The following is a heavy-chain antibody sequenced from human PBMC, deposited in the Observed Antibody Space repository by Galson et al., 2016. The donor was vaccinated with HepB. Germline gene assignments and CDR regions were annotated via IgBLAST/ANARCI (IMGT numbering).Heavy chain of an antibody. CDR2: VKPNSGGP. V-gene: IGHV1-2*02. CDR1: GYTFTGYF. J-gene: IGHJ5*02. D-gene: IGHD6-13*01. CDR3: VRGSRSSSWYVVDPYNWFDP. Sequence: SVKVSCKASGYTFTGYFIHWVRQAPGPGLEWMGWVKPNSGGPNSGQKFYGRGTMTRDTSISAAYMALSRLRSDDTAVYYCVRGSRSSSWYVVDPYNWFDPWGQGTLVTVSS.